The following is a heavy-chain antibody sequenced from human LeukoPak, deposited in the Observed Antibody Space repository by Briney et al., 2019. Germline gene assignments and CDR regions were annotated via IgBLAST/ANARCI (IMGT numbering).Heavy chain of an antibody. V-gene: IGHV1-46*01. CDR3: ARGASSSWVTEYFQH. CDR2: INPSGGST. CDR1: GYTFTSYY. J-gene: IGHJ1*01. Sequence: SVKLSCKASGYTFTSYYMHWVRQAPGQELEWMGVINPSGGSTSYAQKIQSRVTMTRYISTSTVYMELSSLRSEDTAVYYCARGASSSWVTEYFQHWGQGTLVTVSS. D-gene: IGHD6-13*01.